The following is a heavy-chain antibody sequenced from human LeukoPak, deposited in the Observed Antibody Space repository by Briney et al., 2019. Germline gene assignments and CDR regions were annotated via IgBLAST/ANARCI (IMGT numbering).Heavy chain of an antibody. CDR2: IIPILGIA. J-gene: IGHJ4*02. D-gene: IGHD5-18*01. V-gene: IGHV1-69*04. CDR1: GGTFSSYA. CDR3: ARDRIQLWLNPTSFDY. Sequence: VASVKVSCKASGGTFSSYAISWVRQAPGQGLEWMGRIIPILGIANYAQKFQGRVTMTRDTSTSTVYMELSSLRSEDTAVYYCARDRIQLWLNPTSFDYWGQGTLVTVSS.